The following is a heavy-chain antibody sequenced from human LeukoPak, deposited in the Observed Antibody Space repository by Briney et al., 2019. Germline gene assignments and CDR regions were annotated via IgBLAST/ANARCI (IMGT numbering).Heavy chain of an antibody. CDR1: GYTFTSYG. Sequence: ASVKVSCKASGYTFTSYGISCVRQAPGQGLEWTGWICAYNGNTNYAQKLQGRVTMTTDTSTSTAYMELRSLRSDDTAVYYCARGWYYYGSGSYSAPQATFDPWGQGTLVTVSS. CDR2: ICAYNGNT. D-gene: IGHD3-10*01. CDR3: ARGWYYYGSGSYSAPQATFDP. V-gene: IGHV1-18*01. J-gene: IGHJ5*02.